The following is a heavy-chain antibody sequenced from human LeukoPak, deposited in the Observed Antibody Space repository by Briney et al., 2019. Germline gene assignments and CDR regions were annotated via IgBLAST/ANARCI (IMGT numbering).Heavy chain of an antibody. J-gene: IGHJ4*02. D-gene: IGHD2-2*01. CDR3: AGGGYCSRSNCFAPLFDY. CDR2: IHYSGAT. V-gene: IGHV4-59*01. Sequence: KPSETLSLTCTVSGASISRYYWSWIRQSPGMGLERIAYIHYSGATNYNPSLKSRVTLSIDTSKSQFSLKVNSVTAADTAVYFCAGGGYCSRSNCFAPLFDYWGQGKLVTVSS. CDR1: GASISRYY.